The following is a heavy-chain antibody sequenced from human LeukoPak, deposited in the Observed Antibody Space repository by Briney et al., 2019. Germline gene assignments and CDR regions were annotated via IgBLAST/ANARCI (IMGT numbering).Heavy chain of an antibody. CDR3: ARVLNSGYSDY. Sequence: ASVKVSCKASGYTFTSYYMHWVRQAPGQGLEWMGIINPSGGSTSYAQKFQGRVTMTRDTSKNQFSLKLSSVTAADTAVYYCARVLNSGYSDYWGQGTLVTVSS. CDR1: GYTFTSYY. V-gene: IGHV1-46*01. D-gene: IGHD1-26*01. CDR2: INPSGGST. J-gene: IGHJ4*02.